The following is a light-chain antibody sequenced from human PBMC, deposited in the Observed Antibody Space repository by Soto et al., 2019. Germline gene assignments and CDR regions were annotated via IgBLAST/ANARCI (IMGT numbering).Light chain of an antibody. CDR1: QSVSSSY. V-gene: IGKV3-20*01. CDR3: QQYGSSRWT. CDR2: GAS. J-gene: IGKJ1*01. Sequence: EIVLTQSPGTLSLSPGERATLSCRASQSVSSSYLAWYQQNRGQAPRLLIYGASSRAPGIPDRFGGSGSGTDFTLTFSRLEPEDFAVYYCQQYGSSRWTFGQGTKVDIK.